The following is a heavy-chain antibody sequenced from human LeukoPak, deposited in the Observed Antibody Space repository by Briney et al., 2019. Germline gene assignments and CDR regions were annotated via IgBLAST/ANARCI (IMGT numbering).Heavy chain of an antibody. Sequence: PSETLSLTCTVSDYSISSGYYWGWIRQPPGKGLEWIGSLDHSGSTYYNPSLKSRVTISVDTSKNQFSLELSSVTAADTAVYYCARDGGWSAFWFDPWGQGTQVTVSS. J-gene: IGHJ5*02. V-gene: IGHV4-38-2*02. CDR3: ARDGGWSAFWFDP. D-gene: IGHD6-19*01. CDR1: DYSISSGYY. CDR2: LDHSGST.